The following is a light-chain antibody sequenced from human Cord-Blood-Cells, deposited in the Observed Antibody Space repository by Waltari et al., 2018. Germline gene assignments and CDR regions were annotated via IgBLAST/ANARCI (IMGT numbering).Light chain of an antibody. CDR2: DAS. J-gene: IGKJ1*01. CDR1: QSVSRY. CDR3: QQRSNCT. Sequence: EIVLTQSPATLSLSPGERATLSCRASQSVSRYLAWYQQKPGQAPRLLIYDASNRGTGIPARFSGSGSGTDFTLTISSLEPEDFAVYYCQQRSNCTFGQWTKVEIK. V-gene: IGKV3-11*01.